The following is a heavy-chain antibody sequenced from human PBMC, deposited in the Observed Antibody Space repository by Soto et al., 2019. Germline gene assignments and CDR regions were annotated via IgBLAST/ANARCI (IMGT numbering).Heavy chain of an antibody. Sequence: ASVKVSCKASGYTFSDYFIQWLRQAPGQGLEWVAWINPKTAATNYAKKFQDRVTLTSDTSFSTAYLELTRLRPDDTALYYCARIKWGLDYYSGMDVWGQGTAVTVS. CDR2: INPKTAAT. J-gene: IGHJ6*02. CDR1: GYTFSDYF. D-gene: IGHD1-26*01. V-gene: IGHV1-2*02. CDR3: ARIKWGLDYYSGMDV.